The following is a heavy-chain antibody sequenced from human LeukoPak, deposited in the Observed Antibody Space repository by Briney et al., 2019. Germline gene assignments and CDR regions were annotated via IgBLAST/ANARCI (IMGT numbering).Heavy chain of an antibody. Sequence: ASVKVSCKASGYTFTSYGISWVRQAPGQGLEWMGWISAYNGNTNYAQKLQGRVTMPTDTPTSTAYMELRSLRSDDTAVYYCARDQSVGIAARPVPVDYWGQGTLVTVSS. D-gene: IGHD6-6*01. J-gene: IGHJ4*02. CDR3: ARDQSVGIAARPVPVDY. V-gene: IGHV1-18*01. CDR1: GYTFTSYG. CDR2: ISAYNGNT.